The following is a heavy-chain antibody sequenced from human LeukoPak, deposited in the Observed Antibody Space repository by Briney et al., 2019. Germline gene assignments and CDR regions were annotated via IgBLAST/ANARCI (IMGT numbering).Heavy chain of an antibody. Sequence: PGGSLRLSCAASGFTFSNAWMNWVRQAPGKGLEWVGRIKSKTDGGTTDYAAPVKGRFAISRDDSKNTLYLQMSSLKTEDTAVYYCTTPEGITFGGVVDSLTAGYWGQGTLVTVSP. CDR2: IKSKTDGGTT. CDR1: GFTFSNAW. J-gene: IGHJ4*02. V-gene: IGHV3-15*01. CDR3: TTPEGITFGGVVDSLTAGY. D-gene: IGHD3-16*02.